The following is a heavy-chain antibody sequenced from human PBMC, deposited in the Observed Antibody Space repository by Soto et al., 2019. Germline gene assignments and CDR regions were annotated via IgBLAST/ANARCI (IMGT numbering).Heavy chain of an antibody. CDR1: GGSISSYY. Sequence: PSETLSLTCTVSGGSISSYYWSWIRQPPGKGLEWIGYIYYSGSTNYNPSLKSRVTISVDTSKNQFSLKLSSVTAADTAVYYCARGHSSGWIDAFDIWGQGTMVNVSS. CDR3: ARGHSSGWIDAFDI. V-gene: IGHV4-59*01. CDR2: IYYSGST. D-gene: IGHD6-19*01. J-gene: IGHJ3*02.